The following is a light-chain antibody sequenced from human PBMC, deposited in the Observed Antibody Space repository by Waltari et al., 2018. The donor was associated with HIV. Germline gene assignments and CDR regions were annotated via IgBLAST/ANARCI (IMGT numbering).Light chain of an antibody. CDR3: QQSYSVPWT. J-gene: IGKJ1*01. Sequence: DIQMTQSPSSLSASVGDRVTITCRASQSFSKFLNWYQQKPGKAPNLLIYATSTLQSGVPSRFTCSGSGTDFTLTISSLQPEDSAIYFCQQSYSVPWTFGQGTKVEIK. V-gene: IGKV1-39*01. CDR2: ATS. CDR1: QSFSKF.